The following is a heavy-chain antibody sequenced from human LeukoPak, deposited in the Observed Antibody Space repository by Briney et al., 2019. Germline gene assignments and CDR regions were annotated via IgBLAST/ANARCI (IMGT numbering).Heavy chain of an antibody. V-gene: IGHV5-51*01. CDR3: ARHEGYCSSTSCYRGWFDP. Sequence: RGESLKISCKGSGYSFTSYWIGWVRQMPGKGLEWMGIIYPGDSDTRYSPSFQGQVTISADKSISTAYLQWSSLKASDTATYYRARHEGYCSSTSCYRGWFDPWGQGTLVTVSS. J-gene: IGHJ5*02. CDR1: GYSFTSYW. D-gene: IGHD2-2*01. CDR2: IYPGDSDT.